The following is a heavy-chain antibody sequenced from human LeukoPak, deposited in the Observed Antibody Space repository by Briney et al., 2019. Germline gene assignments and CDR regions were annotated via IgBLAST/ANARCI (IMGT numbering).Heavy chain of an antibody. D-gene: IGHD3-16*01. V-gene: IGHV4-59*08. J-gene: IGHJ3*02. CDR2: IYYSGST. CDR1: GGSISSYY. Sequence: SETLSLTCTVSGGSISSYYWSWIRQPPGKGLEWIGYIYYSGSTNYNPSLKSRVTISVDTSKNQFSLKLSSVTAADTAVYYCARGGVGGSDAFDIWGQGTMVTVSS. CDR3: ARGGVGGSDAFDI.